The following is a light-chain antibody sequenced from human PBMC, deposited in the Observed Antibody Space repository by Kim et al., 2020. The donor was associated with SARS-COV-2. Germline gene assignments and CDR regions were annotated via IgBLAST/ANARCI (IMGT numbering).Light chain of an antibody. V-gene: IGLV1-40*01. Sequence: GTISCPGSSSNIGAGFGVHWYQHLPGTAPKLLIYCNTNRPSGIPDRFSGSTSGTSASLAITGLQAEDEADYYCQSYDSGLSDSLVFGGGTQLTVL. CDR2: CNT. CDR1: SSNIGAGFG. J-gene: IGLJ2*01. CDR3: QSYDSGLSDSLV.